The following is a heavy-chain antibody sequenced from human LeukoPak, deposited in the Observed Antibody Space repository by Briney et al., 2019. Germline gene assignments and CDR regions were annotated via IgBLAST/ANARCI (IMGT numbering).Heavy chain of an antibody. Sequence: GGSLRLSCGASGFTFRNAWMSWVRQAPGKGLEWVSGISGSGGSTYYADSVKGRFTISRDNSKNTLYLQMNSLRAEDTAVYYCAKAVVVVAAKGWFDPWGQGTLVTVSS. CDR3: AKAVVVVAAKGWFDP. D-gene: IGHD2-15*01. V-gene: IGHV3-23*01. CDR1: GFTFRNAW. CDR2: ISGSGGST. J-gene: IGHJ5*02.